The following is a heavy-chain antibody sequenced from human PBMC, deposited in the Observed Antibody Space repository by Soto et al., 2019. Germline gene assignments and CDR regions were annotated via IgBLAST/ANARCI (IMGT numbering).Heavy chain of an antibody. V-gene: IGHV3-53*01. CDR1: GFTVSSNY. D-gene: IGHD1-26*01. Sequence: GGSLRLSSASSGFTVSSNYMSWVRQARGKGLEWVSVIYSGGSTYYADSVKGRFTISRDNSKNTLYLQMNSLRAEDTAVYYCARVPSGSYPYYFDYWGQGTLVTVSS. J-gene: IGHJ4*02. CDR2: IYSGGST. CDR3: ARVPSGSYPYYFDY.